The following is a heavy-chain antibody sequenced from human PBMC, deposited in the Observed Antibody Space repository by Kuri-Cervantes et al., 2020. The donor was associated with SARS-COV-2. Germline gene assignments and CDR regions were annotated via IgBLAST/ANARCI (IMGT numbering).Heavy chain of an antibody. Sequence: GESLKISCAVSGFASSNSAMSWVRQAPGKGLEWVSSISLNGGSQYYADSVKGRFTISRDNSKNTLYLQMSSLRAEDTAVYYCARVRGDYVPWGQGTLVTVSS. CDR3: ARVRGDYVP. D-gene: IGHD3-16*01. CDR1: GFASSNSA. CDR2: ISLNGGSQ. V-gene: IGHV3-23*01. J-gene: IGHJ5*02.